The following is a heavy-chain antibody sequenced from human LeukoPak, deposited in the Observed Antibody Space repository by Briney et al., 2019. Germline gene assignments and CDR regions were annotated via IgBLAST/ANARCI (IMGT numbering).Heavy chain of an antibody. V-gene: IGHV3-7*04. CDR2: INQDGSEK. CDR3: ARGTVAVDY. CDR1: GFTFSRYW. Sequence: GGSLRLSCAVSGFTFSRYWMNWVRQAPGKGLEWVANINQDGSEKYYVDSVKGRFTISRDNAKNSLHLQMNSLRAEDTAVYYCARGTVAVDYWGQGTLVTVSS. J-gene: IGHJ4*02. D-gene: IGHD6-19*01.